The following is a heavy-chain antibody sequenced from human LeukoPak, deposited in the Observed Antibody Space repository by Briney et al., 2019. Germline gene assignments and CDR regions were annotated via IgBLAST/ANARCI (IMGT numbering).Heavy chain of an antibody. CDR2: ISSSSSTI. D-gene: IGHD4-17*01. Sequence: GGSLRLSCAASGFTFSSYSMNWVRQAPGKGLEWVSYISSSSSTIYYADSVKGRFTISRDNAKNSLYLQMNSLRAEDTAVYYCAKNGDYGDAYFDYWGQGTLVTVSS. J-gene: IGHJ4*02. V-gene: IGHV3-48*04. CDR3: AKNGDYGDAYFDY. CDR1: GFTFSSYS.